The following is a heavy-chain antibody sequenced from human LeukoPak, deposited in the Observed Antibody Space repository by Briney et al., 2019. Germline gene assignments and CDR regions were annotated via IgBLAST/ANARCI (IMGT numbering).Heavy chain of an antibody. CDR1: GFTFSSYA. J-gene: IGHJ4*02. CDR3: ARDLRDYGDYEQVDY. D-gene: IGHD4-17*01. CDR2: ISYDGSNK. V-gene: IGHV3-30-3*01. Sequence: PGRSLRLSCAASGFTFSSYAMHWVRQAPGKGLEWVAVISYDGSNKYYADSVKGRFTISRDNSKNTLYLQMNSLRAEDTAVYYCARDLRDYGDYEQVDYWGQGTLVTVSS.